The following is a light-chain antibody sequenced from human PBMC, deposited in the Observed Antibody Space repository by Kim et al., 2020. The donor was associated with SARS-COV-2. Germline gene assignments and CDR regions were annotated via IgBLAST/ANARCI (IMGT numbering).Light chain of an antibody. CDR1: SLRSYY. V-gene: IGLV3-19*01. CDR2: GKN. CDR3: NYRDSSGIAV. Sequence: VALGQTVRITCQGDSLRSYYASWYQQKPGQAPVLVIYGKNNRPSGIPDRFSGSSSGNTASLTITGAQAEDEADYYCNYRDSSGIAVFCGGTQLTVL. J-gene: IGLJ2*01.